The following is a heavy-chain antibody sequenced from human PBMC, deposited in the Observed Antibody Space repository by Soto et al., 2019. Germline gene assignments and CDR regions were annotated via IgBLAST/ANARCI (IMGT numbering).Heavy chain of an antibody. Sequence: ASGKVSGKASGYTFTNNYINWVRQAPGHGLEWMGIINPNGGSTRFAQTFQGRITMTRDKFTSTVYMELRSLRSEDTAIYYCARSSAGVFGIIIEGSNRLAPWGQGSLVTV. J-gene: IGHJ5*02. CDR3: ARSSAGVFGIIIEGSNRLAP. V-gene: IGHV1-46*01. CDR2: INPNGGST. D-gene: IGHD3-16*02. CDR1: GYTFTNNY.